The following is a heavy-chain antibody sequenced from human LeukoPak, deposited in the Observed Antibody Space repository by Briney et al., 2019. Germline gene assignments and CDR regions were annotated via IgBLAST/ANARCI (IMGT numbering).Heavy chain of an antibody. CDR1: GFTFSDHY. V-gene: IGHV3-11*01. J-gene: IGHJ4*02. CDR3: ARDRHGYFDY. Sequence: GGSLRLSCAASGFTFSDHYMIWLRQAPGKGLEAISYISHNGETKYYADSVKGRLSISRDNAKSSLYLQMNSLRVEDTAEYYCARDRHGYFDYWGQGTLVTVSS. CDR2: ISHNGETK. D-gene: IGHD6-13*01.